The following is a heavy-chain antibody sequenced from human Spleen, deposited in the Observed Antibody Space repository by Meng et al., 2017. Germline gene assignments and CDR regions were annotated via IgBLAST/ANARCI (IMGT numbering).Heavy chain of an antibody. Sequence: GESLKISCAASGFSVSHNYMSWVRQAPGKGLEWVSYISSSGSTIYYADSVKGRFTISRDNAKNSLYLQMNSLRAEDTAVYYCARDRDYDILTGYYLYYYYYGMDVWGQGTTVTVSS. CDR3: ARDRDYDILTGYYLYYYYYGMDV. J-gene: IGHJ6*02. D-gene: IGHD3-9*01. CDR1: GFSVSHNY. V-gene: IGHV3-11*04. CDR2: ISSSGSTI.